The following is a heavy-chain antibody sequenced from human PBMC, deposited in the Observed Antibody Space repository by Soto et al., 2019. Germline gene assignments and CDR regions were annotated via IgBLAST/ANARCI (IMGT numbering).Heavy chain of an antibody. D-gene: IGHD2-21*01. CDR3: AREAPASGGGYSYYAMDV. Sequence: QVQMVQSGPEVKKPGSSVRVSCKASGNTFSDSALSWVRQAPGRGLEWLGGIIPIFGLSDYSQKFLGRVTITADESRTTAYMELKNLRPDDTAIYYCAREAPASGGGYSYYAMDVWGQGTTVTVSS. J-gene: IGHJ6*02. CDR1: GNTFSDSA. V-gene: IGHV1-69*01. CDR2: IIPIFGLS.